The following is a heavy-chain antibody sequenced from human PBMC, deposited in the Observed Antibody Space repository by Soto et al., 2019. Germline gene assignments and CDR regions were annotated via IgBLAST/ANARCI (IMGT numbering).Heavy chain of an antibody. CDR1: GYTFTSYY. V-gene: IGHV1-46*01. CDR2: INPSGGST. J-gene: IGHJ4*02. Sequence: ASLKVSCKASGYTFTSYYMHWARQAPGQGLEWMGIINPSGGSTSYAQKFQGRVTMTRDTSTSTVYMELSSLRSEDTAVYYCERERVPAAMYYFDYWGQGTLVTVSS. CDR3: ERERVPAAMYYFDY. D-gene: IGHD2-2*01.